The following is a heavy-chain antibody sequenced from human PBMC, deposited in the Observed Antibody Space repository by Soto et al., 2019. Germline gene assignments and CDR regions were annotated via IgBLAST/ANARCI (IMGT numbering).Heavy chain of an antibody. CDR2: INHSGST. V-gene: IGHV4-34*01. Sequence: SETLSLTCAVYGGSFSGFYWSWIRQPPGKGLEWIGEINHSGSTNYNPSLKSRVTISVDTSKNQFSLKLSSVTAADTAVYYCARGPDTVFGVVTVDYWGQGTLVTGSS. D-gene: IGHD3-3*01. CDR3: ARGPDTVFGVVTVDY. J-gene: IGHJ4*02. CDR1: GGSFSGFY.